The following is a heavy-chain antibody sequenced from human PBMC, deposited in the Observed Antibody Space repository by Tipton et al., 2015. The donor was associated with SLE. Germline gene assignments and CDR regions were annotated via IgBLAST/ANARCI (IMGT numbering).Heavy chain of an antibody. CDR1: GGSISTYY. Sequence: TLSLTCIVSGGSISTYYWNWIRQPPGKGLEWIGYIYYRESTNYNPSLKSRVTISVDTSKNQFSLKLTSVTAADTAVYYCARGSGVTDFDYWGQGALVTVSS. CDR2: IYYREST. CDR3: ARGSGVTDFDY. J-gene: IGHJ4*02. D-gene: IGHD2-21*02. V-gene: IGHV4-59*01.